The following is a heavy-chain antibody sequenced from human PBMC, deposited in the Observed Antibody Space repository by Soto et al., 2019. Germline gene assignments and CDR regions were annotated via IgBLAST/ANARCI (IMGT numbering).Heavy chain of an antibody. CDR1: GFTFSSYD. J-gene: IGHJ6*02. Sequence: GGSLRLSCAASGFTFSSYDMHWVRQATGKGLEWVSAIGTAGDTYYPGSVKGRLTISRENAKNSLYLQMNRLRAGDTAVYYCARLAPSVPYYGMDVWGQGTTVTVSS. CDR2: IGTAGDT. V-gene: IGHV3-13*01. D-gene: IGHD3-10*01. CDR3: ARLAPSVPYYGMDV.